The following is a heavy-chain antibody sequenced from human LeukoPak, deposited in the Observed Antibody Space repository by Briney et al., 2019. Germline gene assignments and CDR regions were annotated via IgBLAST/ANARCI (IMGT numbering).Heavy chain of an antibody. Sequence: SETLSLTCAVSGGSISSSNWWSWVRQPPGKGLEWIGEIYRSGSTNYNPSLKSRVTISVDKSKNQFSLKLSSVTAADTAVYYCARVGSSSWYGLFDYWGQGTLVTVSS. V-gene: IGHV4-4*02. J-gene: IGHJ4*02. D-gene: IGHD6-13*01. CDR1: GGSISSSNW. CDR3: ARVGSSSWYGLFDY. CDR2: IYRSGST.